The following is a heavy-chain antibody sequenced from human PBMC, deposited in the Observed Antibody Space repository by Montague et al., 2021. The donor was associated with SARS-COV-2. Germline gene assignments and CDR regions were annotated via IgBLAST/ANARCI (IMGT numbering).Heavy chain of an antibody. D-gene: IGHD6-13*01. CDR3: ASGIAATYYYYMDV. J-gene: IGHJ6*03. CDR2: IYTSGST. Sequence: LSLTCTVSGGSISSGSYYWSWIRQPAGKGLEWIGRIYTSGSTNYNPSLKSRVTISVDTSKNQFSLKLSSVTAADTAVYYCASGIAATYYYYMDVWGKGTTVTVSS. V-gene: IGHV4-61*02. CDR1: GGSISSGSYY.